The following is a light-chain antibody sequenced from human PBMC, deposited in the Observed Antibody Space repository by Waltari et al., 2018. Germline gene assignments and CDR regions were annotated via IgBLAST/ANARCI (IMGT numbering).Light chain of an antibody. CDR2: GAS. J-gene: IGKJ4*01. CDR3: QQSYRTPELT. CDR1: QNIIIY. Sequence: DIQMTQSPSSLSASVGDRVTITCRASQNIIIYLNWYQQKPGKAPKVMIYGASSLQNGVPSRFSGSGSATDFTLTIGSLQPEDFAIYYCQQSYRTPELTFGGGTRVEI. V-gene: IGKV1-39*01.